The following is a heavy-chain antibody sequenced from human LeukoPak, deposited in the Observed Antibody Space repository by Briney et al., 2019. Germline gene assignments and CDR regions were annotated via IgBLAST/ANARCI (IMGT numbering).Heavy chain of an antibody. CDR1: GYSFTSYW. Sequence: GESLKISCKGSGYSFTSYWIGWVRQMPGKGLEWMGIIYPGDSDTRYSPSFQGQVTISADKSISTAYLQWSSLKASDTAMYYCARPRAYYYDGSLGFDYWGQGTLVSVSS. CDR3: ARPRAYYYDGSLGFDY. D-gene: IGHD3-22*01. J-gene: IGHJ4*02. CDR2: IYPGDSDT. V-gene: IGHV5-51*01.